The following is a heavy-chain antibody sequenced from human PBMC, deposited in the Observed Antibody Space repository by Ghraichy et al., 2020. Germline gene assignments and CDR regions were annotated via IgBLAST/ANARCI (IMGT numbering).Heavy chain of an antibody. Sequence: SETLSLTCAVSGGSVNSASYSWSWIRQPPGKGLEWIGYIYQSGSTYYNPSLKGRVTISADRSKNQISLKLSSVTAADTAVYYCARAPYDDDGFYDDAFDIWGQGTMVTVSS. J-gene: IGHJ3*02. CDR3: ARAPYDDDGFYDDAFDI. CDR1: GGSVNSASYS. V-gene: IGHV4-30-2*01. D-gene: IGHD3-22*01. CDR2: IYQSGST.